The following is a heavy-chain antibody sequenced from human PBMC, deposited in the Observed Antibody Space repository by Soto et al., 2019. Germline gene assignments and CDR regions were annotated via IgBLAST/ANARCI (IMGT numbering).Heavy chain of an antibody. D-gene: IGHD2-21*01. CDR1: GFTVSSNY. Sequence: GGSLRLSCAASGFTVSSNYMSWVRQAPGKGLEWVSVIYSGGSTYYADSVKGRFTISRDNSKNTLYLQMNSLRAEDTAVYYCASPPTYSPDAFDIWGQGTKVTVSS. CDR3: ASPPTYSPDAFDI. V-gene: IGHV3-53*01. J-gene: IGHJ3*02. CDR2: IYSGGST.